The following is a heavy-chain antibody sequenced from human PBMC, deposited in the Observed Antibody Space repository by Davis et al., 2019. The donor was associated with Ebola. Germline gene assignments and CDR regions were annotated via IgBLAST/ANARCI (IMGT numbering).Heavy chain of an antibody. D-gene: IGHD5-24*01. V-gene: IGHV3-15*01. J-gene: IGHJ4*02. Sequence: GGSLRLSCAASGFTFSSYEMNWVRQAPGKGLEWVGRIKSKTDGGTTDYAAPVKGRFAMSRDDSKNTLYLQMNSLRDEDTAVYYCARSLSQSTLAADSWGQGTLVTVSS. CDR3: ARSLSQSTLAADS. CDR2: IKSKTDGGTT. CDR1: GFTFSSYE.